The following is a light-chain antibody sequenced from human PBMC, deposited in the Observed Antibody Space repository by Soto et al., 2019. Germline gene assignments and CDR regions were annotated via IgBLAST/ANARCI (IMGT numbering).Light chain of an antibody. CDR3: QQSYSPPRT. V-gene: IGKV1-39*01. Sequence: DIQMSQSPSSLSASVGDRVTITCRASESVGNYLNWYQQKPGRVPKLLIYAASRLQSGVPSRFSGSGSETEFTLTIGGLQFEDSATYFCQQSYSPPRTFGLGTKVDVK. CDR2: AAS. J-gene: IGKJ3*01. CDR1: ESVGNY.